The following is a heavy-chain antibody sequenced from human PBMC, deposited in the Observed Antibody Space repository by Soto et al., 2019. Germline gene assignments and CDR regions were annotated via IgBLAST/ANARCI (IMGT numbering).Heavy chain of an antibody. V-gene: IGHV4-31*03. CDR3: ASLAVADKIVTWFDP. D-gene: IGHD1-26*01. CDR1: GGAIRSGDYY. CDR2: IYHTGAT. J-gene: IGHJ5*02. Sequence: QLQLQESGPGLVKPSQTLSLICTVSGGAIRSGDYYWSWVRQHPEKGLEWIGYIYHTGATYYNPSLKGRVSISVDTSQNRFSLTLNSVTAADTAVYYCASLAVADKIVTWFDPWGQGTLVTVSS.